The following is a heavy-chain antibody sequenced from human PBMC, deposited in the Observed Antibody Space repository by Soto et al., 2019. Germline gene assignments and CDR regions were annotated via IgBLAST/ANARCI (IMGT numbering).Heavy chain of an antibody. CDR3: ARVITKVRGVPDS. Sequence: PSETLSLTCTVSGGSISSGGYYWSWIRQHPGKGLEWIGYIYYSGSTYYNPSLKSRVTISVDTSKNQFSLKLSSVTAAATAVYCCARVITKVRGVPDSWGQGTLVTVSS. J-gene: IGHJ4*01. CDR1: GGSISSGGYY. CDR2: IYYSGST. V-gene: IGHV4-31*03. D-gene: IGHD3-10*01.